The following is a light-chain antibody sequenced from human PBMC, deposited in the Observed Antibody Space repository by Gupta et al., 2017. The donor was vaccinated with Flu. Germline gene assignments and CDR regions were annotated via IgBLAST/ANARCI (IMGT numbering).Light chain of an antibody. J-gene: IGKJ4*01. CDR3: QQDSDYPIT. CDR2: KAS. V-gene: IGKV1-5*03. Sequence: DIQMTQSPSTLSASVGDRVTITCRASQSISGWLAWYQQKPGKATNLLSYKASSLESGVPSRFSGSGSGTEFTLTISSLQPDDFATYYCQQDSDYPITFGGGTKVEIK. CDR1: QSISGW.